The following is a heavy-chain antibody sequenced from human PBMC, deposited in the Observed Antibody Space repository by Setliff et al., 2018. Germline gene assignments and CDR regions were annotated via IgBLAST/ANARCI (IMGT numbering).Heavy chain of an antibody. CDR2: VYHSGTT. D-gene: IGHD3-3*01. Sequence: SETLSLTCTVSGDSIRSSEYYWVWIRQPPGKGLEWLGSVYHSGTTYYNSSLKSRLIISADTSKNQFSLRLTSVTAADTAVYYCARQFWIAVTAPSWIDPWGQGTLVTVSS. J-gene: IGHJ5*02. CDR1: GDSIRSSEYY. V-gene: IGHV4-39*01. CDR3: ARQFWIAVTAPSWIDP.